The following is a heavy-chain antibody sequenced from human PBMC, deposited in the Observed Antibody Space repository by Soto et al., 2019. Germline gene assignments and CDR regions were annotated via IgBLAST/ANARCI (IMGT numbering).Heavy chain of an antibody. CDR1: GGSISSGDYY. Sequence: SETLSLTCTVSGGSISSGDYYWSWIRQPPGKGLEWIGYIYYSGSTYYNPSLKSRVTISLDTSKNQFSLKLNSVTAADTAVYYCATGSGSSTSDAFDIWDRGTMVTVSS. CDR3: ATGSGSSTSDAFDI. J-gene: IGHJ3*02. V-gene: IGHV4-30-4*02. CDR2: IYYSGST. D-gene: IGHD3-10*01.